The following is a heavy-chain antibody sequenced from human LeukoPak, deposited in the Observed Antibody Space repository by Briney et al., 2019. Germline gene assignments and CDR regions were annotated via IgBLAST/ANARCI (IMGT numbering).Heavy chain of an antibody. D-gene: IGHD2-15*01. V-gene: IGHV4-39*07. CDR2: IYYSGST. Sequence: SEILSLTCTVSGGSISSSSYYWGWIRQPPGKGLEWIGSIYYSGSTYYNPSLKSRVTISVDTSKNQFSLKLSSVTAADTAVYYCARVACSGGSCLENWFDPWGQGALVTVSS. J-gene: IGHJ5*02. CDR3: ARVACSGGSCLENWFDP. CDR1: GGSISSSSYY.